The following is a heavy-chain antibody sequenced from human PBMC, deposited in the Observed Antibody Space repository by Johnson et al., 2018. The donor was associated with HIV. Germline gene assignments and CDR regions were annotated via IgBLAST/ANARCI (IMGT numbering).Heavy chain of an antibody. CDR1: GFTFSSYA. CDR2: ISYDGSNK. Sequence: QVQLVESGGGVVQPGRSLRLSCAASGFTFSSYAMHWVRQAPGKGLEWVTIISYDGSNKYYADSVKGRFTISRDNSKNTFYLQMNSLRAEDTAVYYSVVAAFSEGAFDIWGQGTMVTVSS. J-gene: IGHJ3*02. V-gene: IGHV3-30*04. CDR3: VVAAFSEGAFDI. D-gene: IGHD2-2*01.